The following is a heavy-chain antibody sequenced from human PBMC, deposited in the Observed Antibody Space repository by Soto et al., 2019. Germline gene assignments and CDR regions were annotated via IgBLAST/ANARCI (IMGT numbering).Heavy chain of an antibody. CDR2: INAGNGNT. D-gene: IGHD3-22*01. Sequence: ASVNVSCKASGYTFTSYAIHLVRQAPGQRLEWMGWINAGNGNTKYSQKFQGRVTITRDTSASTAYMELSSLRSEDTAVYYCATEVSDYDSSGYYFDYWGQGTLVTVSS. CDR1: GYTFTSYA. J-gene: IGHJ4*02. V-gene: IGHV1-3*01. CDR3: ATEVSDYDSSGYYFDY.